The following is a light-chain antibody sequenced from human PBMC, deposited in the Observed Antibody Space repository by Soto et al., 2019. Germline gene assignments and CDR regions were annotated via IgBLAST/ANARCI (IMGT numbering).Light chain of an antibody. CDR3: ASYAGSINWV. J-gene: IGLJ3*02. CDR2: EVS. V-gene: IGLV2-8*01. CDR1: SSDVGGYNY. Sequence: QSVLTQPPSASGSPGQSVTISCTGTSSDVGGYNYVSWYQQHPGKAPKHMVFEVSKRPSGVPDRFSGSKSGNTASLTVSGLQAEDEADYYCASYAGSINWVFGGGTQLTVL.